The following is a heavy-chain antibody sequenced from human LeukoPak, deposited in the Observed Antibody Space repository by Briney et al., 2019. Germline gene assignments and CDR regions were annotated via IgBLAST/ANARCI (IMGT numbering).Heavy chain of an antibody. D-gene: IGHD2-2*01. J-gene: IGHJ6*04. CDR3: ARDKVPAAAMDV. CDR1: GYTITSYD. CDR2: MNPNSGNT. Sequence: ASVKVSCKASGYTITSYDINWVRQATGQGLEWMGWMNPNSGNTGYAQKFQGRVTITRNTSISTAYMELSSLRSEDTAVYYCARDKVPAAAMDVWGKGTTVTVSS. V-gene: IGHV1-8*03.